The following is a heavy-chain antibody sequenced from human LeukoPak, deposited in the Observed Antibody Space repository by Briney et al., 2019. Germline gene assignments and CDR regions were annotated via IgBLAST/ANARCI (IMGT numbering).Heavy chain of an antibody. CDR3: ARDQGYTYGQTHYFDL. CDR2: VYASGTT. Sequence: SETLSLTCSVSGVSINPYYWSWIRQSAGKGLEWIGRVYASGTTNYHPSLNGRVTLSVDMSKDHFSLRLSSVTAADTAVYYCARDQGYTYGQTHYFDLWGQGILVTVSS. J-gene: IGHJ4*02. CDR1: GVSINPYY. V-gene: IGHV4-4*07. D-gene: IGHD5-18*01.